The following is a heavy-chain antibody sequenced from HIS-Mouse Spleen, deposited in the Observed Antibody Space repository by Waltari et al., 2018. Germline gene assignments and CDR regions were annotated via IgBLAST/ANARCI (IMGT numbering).Heavy chain of an antibody. CDR2: IDWDDDK. CDR1: GFSLSTSGMC. Sequence: QVTLRESGPALVKPTHTLTLTCSFSGFSLSTSGMCVSWIRHPPGKALEWLARIDWDDDKYYSTALKTRLTISKDTSKNQVVLTMTNMDPVDTATYYCARIAEGYSSGWYAFDYWGQGTLVTVSS. V-gene: IGHV2-70*15. J-gene: IGHJ4*02. CDR3: ARIAEGYSSGWYAFDY. D-gene: IGHD6-19*01.